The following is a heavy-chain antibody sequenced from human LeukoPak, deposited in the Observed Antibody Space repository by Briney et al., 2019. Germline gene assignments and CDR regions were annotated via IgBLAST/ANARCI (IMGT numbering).Heavy chain of an antibody. CDR1: GFTFSSYG. D-gene: IGHD2-2*01. V-gene: IGHV3-33*01. CDR2: IWYDGSNK. CDR3: ARVGSTHQNWFDP. Sequence: GGSLRLSCAASGFTFSSYGMHWVRQAPDKGLEWVAVIWYDGSNKYYADSVKGRFTISRDNSKNTLYLQMNSLRAEDTAVYYCARVGSTHQNWFDPWGQGTLVTVSS. J-gene: IGHJ5*02.